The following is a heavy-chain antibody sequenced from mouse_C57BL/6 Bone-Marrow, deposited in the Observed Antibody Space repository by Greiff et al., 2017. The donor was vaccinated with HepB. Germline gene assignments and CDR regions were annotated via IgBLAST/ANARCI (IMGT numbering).Heavy chain of an antibody. D-gene: IGHD1-3*01. V-gene: IGHV1-55*01. J-gene: IGHJ3*01. CDR1: GYTFTSYW. CDR3: GRIDNYLVWFAY. CDR2: IYPGSGST. Sequence: QVQLQQPGAELVKPGASVKMSCKASGYTFTSYWITWVKQRPGQGLEWIGDIYPGSGSTNYNEKFKSKATLTVDTSSSTAYMQLSSLTSEDSAVYYCGRIDNYLVWFAYWGQGTLVTVSA.